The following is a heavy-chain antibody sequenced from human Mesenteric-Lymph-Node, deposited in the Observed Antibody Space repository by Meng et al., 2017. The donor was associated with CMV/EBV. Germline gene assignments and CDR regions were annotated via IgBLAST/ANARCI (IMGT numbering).Heavy chain of an antibody. CDR2: VSYDGSTK. Sequence: GGSLRLSCAASGFTFSHYALHWVRQAPGKGLEWVAVVSYDGSTKYYINSVRGRFTFSRDNSRNTLYLQMNSLRVEDTAVYYCARGLGLAGPDGRALLWGQGTLVTVSS. CDR1: GFTFSHYA. J-gene: IGHJ4*02. V-gene: IGHV3-30*04. CDR3: ARGLGLAGPDGRALL. D-gene: IGHD2-15*01.